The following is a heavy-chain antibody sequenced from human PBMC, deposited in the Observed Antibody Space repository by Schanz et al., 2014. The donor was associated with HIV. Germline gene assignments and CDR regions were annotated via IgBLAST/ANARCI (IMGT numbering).Heavy chain of an antibody. Sequence: QVQLVQSGAEVKKPGASVRVSCKASGYNFVSYDINWIRQAPGQGPEWMGWMNPASGNTGYAQKFQGRVTMTRNVPRDTAYLELRSLTSEDTAVYFCSRGPDYGSASYNFPYRGQGTPV. V-gene: IGHV1-8*01. D-gene: IGHD4-17*01. CDR2: MNPASGNT. J-gene: IGHJ4*02. CDR1: GYNFVSYD. CDR3: SRGPDYGSASYNFPY.